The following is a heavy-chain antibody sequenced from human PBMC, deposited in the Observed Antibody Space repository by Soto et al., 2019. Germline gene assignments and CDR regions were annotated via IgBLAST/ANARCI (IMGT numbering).Heavy chain of an antibody. CDR1: RYTFTSHG. CDR2: ISTFNGKT. Sequence: QIQLVQSGGDVKTPGASVKVSCTTSRYTFTSHGIAWVRQAPGQGLEWMGWISTFNGKTDYAQKFHGRVTMTADTITSTVHMELRSLRSDDTAVYYCARLLTEGATFREDAFDVWGPGTKVTVSS. CDR3: ARLLTEGATFREDAFDV. D-gene: IGHD3-9*01. J-gene: IGHJ3*01. V-gene: IGHV1-18*01.